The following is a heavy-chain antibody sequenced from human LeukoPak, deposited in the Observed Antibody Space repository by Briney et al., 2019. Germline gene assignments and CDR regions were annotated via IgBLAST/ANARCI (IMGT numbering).Heavy chain of an antibody. CDR2: IYYSGST. D-gene: IGHD4-17*01. CDR1: GGSISSSSYY. J-gene: IGHJ4*02. V-gene: IGHV4-39*07. CDR3: ARVGGDYLSFDY. Sequence: PSETLSLTCTVPGGSISSSSYYWGWIRQPPGKGLEWIGSIYYSGSTYYNPSLKSRVTISVDTSKNQFSLKLSSVTAADTAVYYCARVGGDYLSFDYWGQGTLVTVSS.